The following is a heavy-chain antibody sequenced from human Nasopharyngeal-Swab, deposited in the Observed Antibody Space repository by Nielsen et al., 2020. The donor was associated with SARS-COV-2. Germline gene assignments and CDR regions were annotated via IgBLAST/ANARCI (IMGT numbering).Heavy chain of an antibody. CDR3: ARDIVVVPAATVDY. CDR2: IYSGGDT. CDR1: GFTVSRNY. Sequence: GGSLRLSCAASGFTVSRNYMTWVRQAPGKGLEWVSVIYSGGDTYYADSVKGRFTISRDNSKNTLYLQMNSLRAEDTAVYYCARDIVVVPAATVDYWGQGTLVTVSS. J-gene: IGHJ4*02. D-gene: IGHD2-2*01. V-gene: IGHV3-53*01.